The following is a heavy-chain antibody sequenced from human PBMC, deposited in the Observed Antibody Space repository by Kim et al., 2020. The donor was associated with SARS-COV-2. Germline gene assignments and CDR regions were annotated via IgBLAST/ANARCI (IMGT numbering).Heavy chain of an antibody. D-gene: IGHD3-22*01. CDR2: ISYDGSNK. Sequence: GGSLRLSCAASGFTFSSYAMHWVRQAPGKGLEWVAVISYDGSNKYYADSVKGRFTISRDNSKNTLYLQMNSLRAEDTAVYYCARGRPRITIIVVVTRNVYIPFVIWAQGQMV. CDR1: GFTFSSYA. V-gene: IGHV3-30-3*01. CDR3: ARGRPRITIIVVVTRNVYIPFVI. J-gene: IGHJ3*02.